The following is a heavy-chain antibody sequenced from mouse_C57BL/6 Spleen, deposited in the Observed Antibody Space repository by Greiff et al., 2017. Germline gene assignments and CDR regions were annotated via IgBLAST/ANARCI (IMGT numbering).Heavy chain of an antibody. D-gene: IGHD3-2*02. J-gene: IGHJ2*01. Sequence: VKLQQSGPELVKPGASVKISCKASGYAFSSSWMNWVKQRPGKGLEWIGRIYPGDGDTNYNGKFKGKATLTADKSSSTAYMQLSSLTSEDSAVYFCARGDSSGCYFDDWGQGTTLTVSS. V-gene: IGHV1-82*01. CDR1: GYAFSSSW. CDR2: IYPGDGDT. CDR3: ARGDSSGCYFDD.